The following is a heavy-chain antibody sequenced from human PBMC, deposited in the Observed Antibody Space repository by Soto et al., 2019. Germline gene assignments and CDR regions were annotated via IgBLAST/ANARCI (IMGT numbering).Heavy chain of an antibody. V-gene: IGHV3-23*01. J-gene: IGHJ4*02. D-gene: IGHD1-26*01. CDR1: GFTFSSYA. CDR2: ISDGGGST. Sequence: EVQLLESGGGLVQPGGSLRLSCAASGFTFSSYAMSWVRQAPGAGLEWVSAISDGGGSTYYADSVKGRFTISRDNSNNTLYLQMNSLRAEDTALYYCAKDRVGHTYSPGNQRLDYWGQGTLVTVSS. CDR3: AKDRVGHTYSPGNQRLDY.